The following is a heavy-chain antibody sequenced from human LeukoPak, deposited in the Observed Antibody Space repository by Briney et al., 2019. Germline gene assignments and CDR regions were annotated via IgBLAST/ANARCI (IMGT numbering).Heavy chain of an antibody. CDR1: GFTFSDYY. D-gene: IGHD6-6*01. V-gene: IGHV3-11*06. CDR3: ARDGRPDSYFDY. Sequence: GGSLRLSCAASGFTFSDYYMSWIRQAPGKGLEWVSSISSSSSYIYYADSVKGRFTISRDNAKNSLYLQMNSLRAEDTAVYYCARDGRPDSYFDYWGQGTLVTVSS. J-gene: IGHJ4*02. CDR2: ISSSSSYI.